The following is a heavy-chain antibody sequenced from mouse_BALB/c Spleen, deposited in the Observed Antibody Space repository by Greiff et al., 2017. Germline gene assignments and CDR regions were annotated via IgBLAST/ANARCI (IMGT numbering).Heavy chain of an antibody. D-gene: IGHD3-2*01. Sequence: VKLMESGGGLVKPGGSLKLSCAASGFAFSSYDMSWVRQTPEKRLEWVAYISSGGGSTYYPDTVKGRFTISRDNAKNTLYLQMSSLKSEDTAMYYGARLDSSGYVGYWGQGTTLTVSS. J-gene: IGHJ2*01. V-gene: IGHV5-12-1*01. CDR2: ISSGGGST. CDR3: ARLDSSGYVGY. CDR1: GFAFSSYD.